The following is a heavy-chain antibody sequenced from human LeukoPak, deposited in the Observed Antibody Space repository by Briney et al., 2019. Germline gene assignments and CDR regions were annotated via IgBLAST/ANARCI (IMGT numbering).Heavy chain of an antibody. D-gene: IGHD6-6*01. V-gene: IGHV3-30*04. CDR3: VLGQLPPH. CDR1: RFTFSSYA. J-gene: IGHJ4*02. Sequence: PGGSLRLSCVASRFTFSSYAMHWVRQAPGKGLEWVAVISSDGGNRYYGDSVKGRVTISRDNSKNTLYLQINSLRTDDTANCERVLGQLPPHWGQGTLVTVSS. CDR2: ISSDGGNR.